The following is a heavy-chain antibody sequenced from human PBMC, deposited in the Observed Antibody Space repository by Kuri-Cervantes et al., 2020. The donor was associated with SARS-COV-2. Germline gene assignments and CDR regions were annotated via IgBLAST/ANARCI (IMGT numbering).Heavy chain of an antibody. Sequence: GESLKISCAASGFTFSSYGMHWVRQAPGKGLEWVAFIRYDGSNKYYADSVKGRFTISRDNSKNTLYLQMNSLRAEDTAMYYCARHWDIVGDAFDIWGHGTVVTVSS. CDR2: IRYDGSNK. CDR1: GFTFSSYG. J-gene: IGHJ3*02. D-gene: IGHD2-15*01. CDR3: ARHWDIVGDAFDI. V-gene: IGHV3-30*02.